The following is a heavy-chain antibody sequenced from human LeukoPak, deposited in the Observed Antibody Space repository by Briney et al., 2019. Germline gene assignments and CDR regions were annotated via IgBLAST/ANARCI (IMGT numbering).Heavy chain of an antibody. V-gene: IGHV1-2*02. D-gene: IGHD6-13*01. J-gene: IGHJ4*02. Sequence: ASVKVSCKASGYTFTDYYMHWVRQAPGQGLEWMGWINPNSGGTNYAQKFQGRVTMTRDTSISTAYMELSRLRSDDTAVFYCAREEVIAAAGPTLDYWGQEALVTVSS. CDR2: INPNSGGT. CDR1: GYTFTDYY. CDR3: AREEVIAAAGPTLDY.